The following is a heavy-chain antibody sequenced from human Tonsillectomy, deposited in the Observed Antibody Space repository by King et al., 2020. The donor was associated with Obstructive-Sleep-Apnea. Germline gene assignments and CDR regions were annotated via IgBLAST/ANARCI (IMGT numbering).Heavy chain of an antibody. CDR3: ARINTNGAIRRDLSPFDY. D-gene: IGHD5-24*01. J-gene: IGHJ4*02. CDR2: IFSTDEK. V-gene: IGHV2-26*01. CDR1: GFSLSNARMG. Sequence: TLKESGPVLMKPTETLTLTCTVSGFSLSNARMGVSWIRQPPGKALEWLAHIFSTDEKSYSTSLKSRLTISKDTSKSQVVLTMTNLDPVDTATSYCARINTNGAIRRDLSPFDYWGQRTLVTVSS.